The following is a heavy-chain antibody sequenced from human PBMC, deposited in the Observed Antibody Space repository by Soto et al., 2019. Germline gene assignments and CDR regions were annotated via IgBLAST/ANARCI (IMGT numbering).Heavy chain of an antibody. CDR2: IIPILGIA. D-gene: IGHD5-12*01. Sequence: QVQLVQSGAEVKKPGSSVKVSCKASGGTFSSYTISWVRQAPGQGLEWMGRIIPILGIANYAQKFQGRVTIXXDXSXXTAYMELSSLRSEDTAVYYWARDDGDGYNGALSDYWGQGTLVTVSS. V-gene: IGHV1-69*08. CDR3: ARDDGDGYNGALSDY. CDR1: GGTFSSYT. J-gene: IGHJ4*02.